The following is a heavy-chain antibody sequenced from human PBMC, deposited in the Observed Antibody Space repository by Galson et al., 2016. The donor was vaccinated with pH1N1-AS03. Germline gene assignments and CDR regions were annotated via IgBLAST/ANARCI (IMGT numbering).Heavy chain of an antibody. D-gene: IGHD3-16*01. CDR2: IIVNEKQKTETT. V-gene: IGHV4-61*09. CDR1: GDSISSDTSY. CDR3: ARDRAPWDFDS. Sequence: TLSLTCSVSGDSISSDTSYWSWIRQPAGKGLEWIGHIIVNEKQKTETTHYNPSLKSRLSISVDKSKNQFSLTLSSVTASDTAVYYCARDRAPWDFDSWGQGTLVTVSS. J-gene: IGHJ4*02.